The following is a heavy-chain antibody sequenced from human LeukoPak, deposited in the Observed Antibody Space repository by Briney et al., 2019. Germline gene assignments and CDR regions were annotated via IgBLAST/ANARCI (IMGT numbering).Heavy chain of an antibody. Sequence: GALRLSCVASRFTFSSSPMHWVRQAPGKGLESISAISGDGGNTYYANSVRGRFTISRDNFEKTLYLQMGSLTAEDMAVYYCAREGTPGTLDYWGQGTLVTVSS. V-gene: IGHV3-64*01. J-gene: IGHJ4*02. CDR1: RFTFSSSP. CDR2: ISGDGGNT. D-gene: IGHD6-13*01. CDR3: AREGTPGTLDY.